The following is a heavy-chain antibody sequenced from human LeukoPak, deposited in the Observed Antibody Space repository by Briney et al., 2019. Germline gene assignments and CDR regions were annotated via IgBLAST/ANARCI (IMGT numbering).Heavy chain of an antibody. CDR2: IYYSGST. Sequence: SETLSLTCTVSGGSISSGGYYWSWLRQHPGTGLEWIGYIYYSGSTYYNPSLKSRVTISVDTSKNQFSLKLSSVTAADTAVYYCARAGGFFSPFGYWGQGTLVTVSS. CDR3: ARAGGFFSPFGY. D-gene: IGHD3-16*01. J-gene: IGHJ4*02. CDR1: GGSISSGGYY. V-gene: IGHV4-31*03.